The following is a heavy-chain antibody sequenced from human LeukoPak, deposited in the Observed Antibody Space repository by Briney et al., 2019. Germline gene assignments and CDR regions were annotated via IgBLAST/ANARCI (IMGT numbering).Heavy chain of an antibody. CDR3: ARGPYSSSWYFDY. Sequence: ASVKVSCKASGGTFSSYAISWVRQAPGQGLEWMGGIIPIFGTANYAQKFQGRVTITADESTSTAYMELSGLRSEDTAVYYCARGPYSSSWYFDYWGQGTLVTVSS. CDR2: IIPIFGTA. D-gene: IGHD6-13*01. V-gene: IGHV1-69*13. CDR1: GGTFSSYA. J-gene: IGHJ4*02.